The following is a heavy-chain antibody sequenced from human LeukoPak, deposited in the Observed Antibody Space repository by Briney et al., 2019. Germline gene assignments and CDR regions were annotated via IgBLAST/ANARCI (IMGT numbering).Heavy chain of an antibody. CDR3: ARGGSSWYPNWFDP. V-gene: IGHV4-39*01. D-gene: IGHD6-13*01. J-gene: IGHJ5*02. Sequence: SETLSLTCTVSGGSISSSSYYWGWIRQPPGKGLEWIGSIYYSGSTYYNPSLKSRVTISVDTSKNQSSLKLSSVTAADTAVYYCARGGSSWYPNWFDPWGQGTLVTVSS. CDR1: GGSISSSSYY. CDR2: IYYSGST.